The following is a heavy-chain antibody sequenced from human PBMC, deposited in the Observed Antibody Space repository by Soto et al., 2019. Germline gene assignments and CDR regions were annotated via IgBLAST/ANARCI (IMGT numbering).Heavy chain of an antibody. CDR1: GFTFSSYA. V-gene: IGHV3-30-3*01. CDR3: ARWREGATPGLYYYYGMDV. D-gene: IGHD1-26*01. J-gene: IGHJ6*02. Sequence: QVQLVESGGGVVQPGRSLRLSCAASGFTFSSYAMHWVRQAPGKGLEWVAVISYDGSNKYYADSVKGRFTISRDNSKNTLYLQMNSLRAEDTAVYYCARWREGATPGLYYYYGMDVWGQGTTVTVSS. CDR2: ISYDGSNK.